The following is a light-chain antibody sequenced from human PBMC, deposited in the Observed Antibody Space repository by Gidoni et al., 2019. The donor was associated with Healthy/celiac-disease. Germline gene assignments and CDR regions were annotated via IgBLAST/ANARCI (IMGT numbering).Light chain of an antibody. CDR1: QSISSW. CDR3: QHRRT. Sequence: DIQMTLSPSTLSASVGDRVTITCRASQSISSWLAWYQQKPGKAPKLLIYDASSLESGVPSRFSGSGSGTEFTLPTSSLQPDDFATYYCQHRRTFGQGTKLEIK. J-gene: IGKJ2*01. CDR2: DAS. V-gene: IGKV1-5*01.